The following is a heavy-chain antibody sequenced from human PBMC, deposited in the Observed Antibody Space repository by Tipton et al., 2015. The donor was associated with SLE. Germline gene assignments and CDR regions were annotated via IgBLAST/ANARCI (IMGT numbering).Heavy chain of an antibody. D-gene: IGHD3-22*01. CDR1: GFSFDEYV. CDR3: AKDISGYYDSSGYSDY. V-gene: IGHV3-9*01. CDR2: ISWNSGDI. Sequence: SLRLSCAASGFSFDEYVMNWVRQAPGKGLEWVSGISWNSGDIGYADSVQGRFTISRDNAKNSLYLQMNSLRAEDTALYYCAKDISGYYDSSGYSDYWGQGTLVTVAS. J-gene: IGHJ4*02.